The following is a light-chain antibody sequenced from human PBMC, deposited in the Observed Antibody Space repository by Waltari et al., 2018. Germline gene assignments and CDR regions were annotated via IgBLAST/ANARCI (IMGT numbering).Light chain of an antibody. J-gene: IGKJ2*01. CDR3: MQGTHWPYT. Sequence: DVVMTQSPLSLPVTLGQPASISFKSSQILGQSDGKTHLNWFQQRPGQSPRRLIYRVYNRDSGVPDRFSGSGSDTDFTLKISRVEAGDVGVYYGMQGTHWPYTFGQGTKLDIK. CDR2: RVY. V-gene: IGKV2-30*02. CDR1: QILGQSDGKTH.